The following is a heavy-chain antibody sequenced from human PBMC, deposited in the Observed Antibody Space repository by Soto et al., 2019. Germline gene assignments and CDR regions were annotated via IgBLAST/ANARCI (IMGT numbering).Heavy chain of an antibody. Sequence: HVQLMQSGAEVKKPGSSVKVSCKASGGTISTNVISWVRQAPGQGLEWMGEIMPIFAAPNNAQKFQGRLTIIADTSTTTVYMELSSLTSEDTPVYFCATGARYCSGGSCYPDDWGQGTLVIVSS. CDR2: IMPIFAAP. V-gene: IGHV1-69*06. CDR1: GGTISTNV. D-gene: IGHD2-15*01. J-gene: IGHJ4*02. CDR3: ATGARYCSGGSCYPDD.